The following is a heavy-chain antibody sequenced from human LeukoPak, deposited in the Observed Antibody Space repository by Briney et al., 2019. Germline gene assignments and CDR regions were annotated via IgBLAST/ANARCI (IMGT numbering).Heavy chain of an antibody. CDR1: GGTFSSHA. D-gene: IGHD6-19*01. Sequence: SVKVSCTASGGTFSSHAISWVRQAPGQGLEWMGGIIPIFGTANYAQKFQGRVTITADESTSTAYMELSSLRSEDTAVYYCARARSSGRYILDYWGQGTLVTVSS. CDR2: IIPIFGTA. CDR3: ARARSSGRYILDY. V-gene: IGHV1-69*13. J-gene: IGHJ4*02.